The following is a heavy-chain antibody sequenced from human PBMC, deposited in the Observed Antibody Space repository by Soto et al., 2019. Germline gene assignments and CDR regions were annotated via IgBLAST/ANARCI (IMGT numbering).Heavy chain of an antibody. CDR2: INAGNGNT. V-gene: IGHV1-3*01. Sequence: QVQLVQSGAEVKKPGASVKVSCKASGYTFTSYAMHWVRQAPGQRLEWMGWINAGNGNTKYSQKFQGRVTITRDTAASTAYMELSSLRSEDTAVYYCAREVTTFGAGYWGQGTLVTVSS. D-gene: IGHD3-16*01. CDR3: AREVTTFGAGY. J-gene: IGHJ4*02. CDR1: GYTFTSYA.